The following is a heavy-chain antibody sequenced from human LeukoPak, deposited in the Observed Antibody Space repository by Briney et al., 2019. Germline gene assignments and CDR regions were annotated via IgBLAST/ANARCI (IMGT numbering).Heavy chain of an antibody. J-gene: IGHJ4*02. CDR1: GFTFSSYG. CDR3: AKDRTLFFGGDSFDY. V-gene: IGHV3-30*18. CDR2: ISYDGNKK. D-gene: IGHD2-21*01. Sequence: GGSLRLSCAASGFTFSSYGMHWVRQAPGKGLEWVAVISYDGNKKNYGDSVKGRFTISRDNPKNTLYLQMNSLTIEDTAVYYCAKDRTLFFGGDSFDYWGQGTVVTVSS.